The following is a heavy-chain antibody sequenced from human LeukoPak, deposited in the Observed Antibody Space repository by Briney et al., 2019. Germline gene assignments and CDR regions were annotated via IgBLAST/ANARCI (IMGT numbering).Heavy chain of an antibody. CDR1: GYSFTSFW. CDR3: ARQWFGDRTGYYYGMDV. J-gene: IGHJ6*01. CDR2: FYPGDSDT. D-gene: IGHD3-10*01. Sequence: GESLKISCKGPGYSFTSFWICWVPQMPGKGLGWMGIFYPGDSDTRYSPPFQGQVTIPANKSIHTDYLQWSSLKASDSHVYYCARQWFGDRTGYYYGMDVWRKGTTITVPS. V-gene: IGHV5-51*01.